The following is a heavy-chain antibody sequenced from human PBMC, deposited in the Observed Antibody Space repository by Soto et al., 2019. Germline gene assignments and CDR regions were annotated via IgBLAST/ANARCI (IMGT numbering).Heavy chain of an antibody. CDR2: ISGYNGDT. CDR3: AKNGQPPYYCYGMDV. J-gene: IGHJ6*02. D-gene: IGHD2-8*01. Sequence: ASVKVSCKASGYTFTRYGTSWVRQAPGQGLEWMGWISGYNGDTNYAQKFQGRVTMTIDTSTLTTYMELRSLTSDDTAVYYCAKNGQPPYYCYGMDVWGQGTTVTVS. V-gene: IGHV1-18*01. CDR1: GYTFTRYG.